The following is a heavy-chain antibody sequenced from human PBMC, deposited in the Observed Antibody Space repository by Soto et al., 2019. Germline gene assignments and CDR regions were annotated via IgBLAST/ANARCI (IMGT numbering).Heavy chain of an antibody. J-gene: IGHJ6*02. V-gene: IGHV3-21*01. CDR3: ARDRGEEMATIYYYYGMDV. CDR1: GFPFSSYS. Sequence: PGGSLRLSCAASGFPFSSYSMNWVRQAPGEGLEGVSSISSSSSYIYYADSVKGRFTISRDNAKNSLYLQMNSLRAEDTAVYYCARDRGEEMATIYYYYGMDVWGQGTTVTVSS. CDR2: ISSSSSYI. D-gene: IGHD5-12*01.